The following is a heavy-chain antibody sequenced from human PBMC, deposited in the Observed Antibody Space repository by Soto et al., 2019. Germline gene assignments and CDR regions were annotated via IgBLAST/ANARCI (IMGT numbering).Heavy chain of an antibody. CDR1: GFSFDDYA. CDR3: AKDTSDMSGYFSS. CDR2: ISWHSGII. Sequence: GGSLRLSCAASGFSFDDYAMHWVRQAPGKGLEWVSGISWHSGIIGYAESVKGRFTISRDNAKKSLFLQMSSVRPEDTAFYYCAKDTSDMSGYFSSWGEGT. D-gene: IGHD3-3*01. J-gene: IGHJ4*02. V-gene: IGHV3-9*01.